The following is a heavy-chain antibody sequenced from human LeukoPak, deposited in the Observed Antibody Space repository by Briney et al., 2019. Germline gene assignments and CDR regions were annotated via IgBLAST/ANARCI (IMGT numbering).Heavy chain of an antibody. V-gene: IGHV3-7*01. CDR1: GFTFSSYG. CDR3: ASDPPWTNDAFDI. CDR2: IKQDGSKK. D-gene: IGHD1-1*01. J-gene: IGHJ3*02. Sequence: GGSLRLSCAASGFTFSSYGMHWVRQAPGKGLEWVANIKQDGSKKYYVDSVKGRFTISRDNAKNSLYLQMNSLRAEDTAVYYCASDPPWTNDAFDIWGQGTMVTVSS.